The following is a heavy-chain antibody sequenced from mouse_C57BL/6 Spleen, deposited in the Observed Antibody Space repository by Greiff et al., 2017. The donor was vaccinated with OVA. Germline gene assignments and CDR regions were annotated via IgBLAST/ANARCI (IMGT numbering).Heavy chain of an antibody. Sequence: VQLQQPGAELVRPGSSVKLSCKASGSTFTSYWMDWVKQRPGQGLEWIGNIYPSDSETHYNQKFKDKATLTVDKSSSTAYMQLSSLTSEDSAVYYCARGLYDYDVGFAYWGQGTLVTVSA. CDR2: IYPSDSET. CDR1: GSTFTSYW. V-gene: IGHV1-61*01. J-gene: IGHJ3*01. CDR3: ARGLYDYDVGFAY. D-gene: IGHD2-4*01.